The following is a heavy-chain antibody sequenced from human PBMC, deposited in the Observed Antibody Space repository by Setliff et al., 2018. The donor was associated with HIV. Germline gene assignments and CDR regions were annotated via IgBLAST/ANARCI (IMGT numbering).Heavy chain of an antibody. Sequence: TSETLSLTCAVSGYSIRSGYYWGWIRQSPGKGLEWIGSILHSGSTYTSPSLRSRVTMSVDTSKNQFSLNLNSVTAADTAVYYCARAVVFASGNFWFDPWGPGALVTVSS. J-gene: IGHJ5*02. V-gene: IGHV4-38-2*01. CDR3: ARAVVFASGNFWFDP. CDR2: ILHSGST. D-gene: IGHD3-3*01. CDR1: GYSIRSGYY.